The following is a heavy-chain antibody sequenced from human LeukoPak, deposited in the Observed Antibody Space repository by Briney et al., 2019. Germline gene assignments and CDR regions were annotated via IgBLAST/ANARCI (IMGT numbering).Heavy chain of an antibody. CDR3: AKDITMVRGGYY. D-gene: IGHD3-10*01. CDR2: IRSDGDNK. V-gene: IGHV3-30*02. CDR1: GFTFSNYG. Sequence: GGSLRLSCAASGFTFSNYGMHWVRQAPGKGLEWVTFIRSDGDNKYYTDSVKGRFTISRDNSKNTLYLQMNSLRAEDTAVYYCAKDITMVRGGYYWGQGTLVTVSS. J-gene: IGHJ4*02.